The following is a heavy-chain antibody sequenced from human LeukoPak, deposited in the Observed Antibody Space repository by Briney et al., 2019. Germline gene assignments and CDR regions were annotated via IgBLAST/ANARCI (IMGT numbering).Heavy chain of an antibody. CDR2: IKQDGSEI. Sequence: GGSLRLSCAASGFTFSSNWMSWVRQAPGKGLEWVGNIKQDGSEIYYMDSVKGRFTISRDNAKNSLYLQLNSLRAEDTAVYYCARSRFYFDYWGQGTLVTVSS. V-gene: IGHV3-7*01. J-gene: IGHJ4*02. CDR1: GFTFSSNW. CDR3: ARSRFYFDY.